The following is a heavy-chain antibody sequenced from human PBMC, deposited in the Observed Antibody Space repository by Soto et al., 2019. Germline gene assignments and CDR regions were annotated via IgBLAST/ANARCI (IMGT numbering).Heavy chain of an antibody. Sequence: EVRLVESGGGLVRPGGSLRLSCAASGFTFSSYWMHWVRQAPGKGLVWVSRMNEDGGTTDYADSVKGRFTISRDNAKNTLYLQMNSLRDEDTAVYYCASDLSGRADVWGQGTTVTVSS. J-gene: IGHJ6*02. CDR2: MNEDGGTT. V-gene: IGHV3-74*02. CDR3: ASDLSGRADV. CDR1: GFTFSSYW. D-gene: IGHD3-10*01.